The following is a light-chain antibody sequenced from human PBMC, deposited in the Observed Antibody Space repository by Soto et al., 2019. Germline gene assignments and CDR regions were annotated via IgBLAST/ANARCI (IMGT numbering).Light chain of an antibody. J-gene: IGKJ2*01. CDR3: QQSFSTPYT. CDR1: QSITNY. CDR2: AIS. Sequence: DIQLTQSPSFLSASVGDIVTINFRASQSITNYLNWYQQKPGKAPKLLMYAISTLQSGVPSRFGGSGSGTEFTLTISSLQPDDFATYYCQQSFSTPYTFGQGTKVDIK. V-gene: IGKV1-39*01.